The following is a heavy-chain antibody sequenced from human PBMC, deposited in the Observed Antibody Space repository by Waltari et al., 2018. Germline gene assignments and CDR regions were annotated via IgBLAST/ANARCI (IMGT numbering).Heavy chain of an antibody. Sequence: QVQLQESGPGLVKPSETLSLTCTVSGGSINNYYWSWIRQPPGKRLEWIGYISYSGITDYNSPLERRVTMSVDTSRSQFSLKLRSVTDADTATYYCVRGCAGGACYSDTYYSMDVWGKGTTVTVSS. CDR1: GGSINNYY. J-gene: IGHJ6*03. V-gene: IGHV4-59*04. CDR3: VRGCAGGACYSDTYYSMDV. D-gene: IGHD2-21*02. CDR2: ISYSGIT.